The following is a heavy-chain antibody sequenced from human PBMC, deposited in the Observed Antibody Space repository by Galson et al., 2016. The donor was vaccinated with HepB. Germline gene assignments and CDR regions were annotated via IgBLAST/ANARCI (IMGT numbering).Heavy chain of an antibody. D-gene: IGHD3-16*01. J-gene: IGHJ4*02. CDR2: ISGSGGQT. CDR1: VFTFSSYP. V-gene: IGHV3-23*01. CDR3: AKLIAPGIYVFDY. Sequence: SLRLSCAVSVFTFSSYPMSWVRQAPGKGLEWVSAISGSGGQTYYADSVKGRFTISRDNSKNTLSLQMNILRADDTATYDCAKLIAPGIYVFDYWGQGTLVTVSS.